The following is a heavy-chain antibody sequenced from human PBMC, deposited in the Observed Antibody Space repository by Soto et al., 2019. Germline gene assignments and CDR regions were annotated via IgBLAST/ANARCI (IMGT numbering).Heavy chain of an antibody. CDR3: AKGGFYYDSSGLH. D-gene: IGHD3-22*01. CDR1: GFTFSSYG. V-gene: IGHV3-30*18. J-gene: IGHJ4*02. Sequence: GGSLRLSCAASGFTFSSYGMHWVRQAPGKGLEWVAVISYDGSNKYYADSVKGRFTISRDNSKNTLYLQMNSLRAEDTAVYYCAKGGFYYDSSGLHWGQGTLVTVSS. CDR2: ISYDGSNK.